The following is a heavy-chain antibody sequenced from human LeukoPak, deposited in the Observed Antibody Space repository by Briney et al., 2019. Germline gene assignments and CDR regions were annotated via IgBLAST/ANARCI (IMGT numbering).Heavy chain of an antibody. CDR3: ARGRRSVANNWFDP. J-gene: IGHJ5*02. Sequence: PSETLSLTCTVSGGSISTYYWSWIRQPPGKGLEWIGYVYYSGSTNYNPSLKSRVTISVDTSKNQLSLKLSSVTAADTAVYYCARGRRSVANNWFDPWGQGALVTVSS. CDR1: GGSISTYY. V-gene: IGHV4-59*01. CDR2: VYYSGST. D-gene: IGHD3-3*01.